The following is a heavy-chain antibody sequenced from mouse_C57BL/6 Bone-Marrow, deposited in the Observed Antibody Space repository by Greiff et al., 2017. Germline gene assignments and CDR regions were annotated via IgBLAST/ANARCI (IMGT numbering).Heavy chain of an antibody. J-gene: IGHJ4*01. Sequence: QVQLQQSGPELVKPGASVKISCKASGYAFSSSWMNWVKQRPGKGLEWIGRIYPGDGDTNYNGKFKGKATLTADKSSSTAYMQLSSLTSEDSAVYFCARRGVITTVAPYYAMDYWGQGTSVTVSS. CDR2: IYPGDGDT. CDR1: GYAFSSSW. D-gene: IGHD1-1*01. CDR3: ARRGVITTVAPYYAMDY. V-gene: IGHV1-82*01.